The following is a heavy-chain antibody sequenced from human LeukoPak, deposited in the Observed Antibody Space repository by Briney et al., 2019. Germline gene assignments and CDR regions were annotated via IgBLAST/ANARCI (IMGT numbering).Heavy chain of an antibody. CDR3: ARDSDSGYGPFAS. CDR1: GFTVSNNY. CDR2: IHSGGTA. J-gene: IGHJ4*02. Sequence: GGSLRLSCAASGFTVSNNYMSWVRQAPGKGLEWVSVIHSGGTANYADSVQDRFTISRDNSKTTVYLHMNSLRAEDTAVYYCARDSDSGYGPFASWGQGTLVTVSS. V-gene: IGHV3-53*01. D-gene: IGHD5-12*01.